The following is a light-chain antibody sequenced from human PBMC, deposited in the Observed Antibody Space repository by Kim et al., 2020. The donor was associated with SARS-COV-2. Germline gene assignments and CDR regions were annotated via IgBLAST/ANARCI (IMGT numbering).Light chain of an antibody. CDR1: QDITKS. CDR3: QQYHNLPLT. CDR2: DAS. V-gene: IGKV1-33*01. Sequence: DIQMTQSPSSLSAFVGDRVTITCQATQDITKSLNWFQQRPGKAPKLLIYDASELETGVPSGFSGSGSGTHFTLTISRLRPEDVATYFCQQYHNLPLTCGGGTRVEI. J-gene: IGKJ4*01.